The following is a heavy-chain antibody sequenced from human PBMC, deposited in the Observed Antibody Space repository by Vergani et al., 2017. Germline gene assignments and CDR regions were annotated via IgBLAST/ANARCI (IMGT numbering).Heavy chain of an antibody. D-gene: IGHD6-13*01. CDR1: GGSISSYY. J-gene: IGHJ6*03. V-gene: IGHV4-59*01. CDR3: ARAREYSSSWYRNDDYYYYMDV. Sequence: QVQLQESGPGLVKPSETLSLTCTVSGGSISSYYWSWIRQPPGKGLEWIGYIYYSGSTNYNPSLKSRVTISVDTSKNQFSLKLSSVSAADTAAYYCARAREYSSSWYRNDDYYYYMDVWGKGTTVTVSS. CDR2: IYYSGST.